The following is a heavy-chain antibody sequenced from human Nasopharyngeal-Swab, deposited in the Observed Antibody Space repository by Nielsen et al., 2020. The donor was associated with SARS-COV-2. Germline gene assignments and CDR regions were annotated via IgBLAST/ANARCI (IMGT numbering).Heavy chain of an antibody. Sequence: GSLRLSCAASGFSFSTYWMTWVRQAPGKGLEWVANIKQDGSEKYYVDSVKGRFTVSRDNPKNLLYLQVNSLRAEDTAVYYCARQGVFVPAYFHQYYMDVWGKGTTVTVSS. CDR1: GFSFSTYW. CDR3: ARQGVFVPAYFHQYYMDV. D-gene: IGHD3-16*02. V-gene: IGHV3-7*03. CDR2: IKQDGSEK. J-gene: IGHJ6*03.